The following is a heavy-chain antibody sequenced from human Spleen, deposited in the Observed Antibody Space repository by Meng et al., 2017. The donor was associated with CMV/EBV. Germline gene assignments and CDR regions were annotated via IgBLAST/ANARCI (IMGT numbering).Heavy chain of an antibody. CDR2: ISGSGTNI. D-gene: IGHD2-2*01. Sequence: GESLKISCAVSGFIVSSSYMTWVRQAPGKGLEWVSYISGSGTNIYYADSVKGRFTISRDNAKNSLYLQMNSLRAEDTAVYYCARYCSSMSCFYYYYYGMDVWGQGTTVTVSS. J-gene: IGHJ6*02. CDR3: ARYCSSMSCFYYYYYGMDV. V-gene: IGHV3-48*03. CDR1: GFIVSSSY.